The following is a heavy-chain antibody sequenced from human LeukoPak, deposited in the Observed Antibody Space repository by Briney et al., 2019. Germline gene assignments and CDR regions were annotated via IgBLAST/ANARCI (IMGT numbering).Heavy chain of an antibody. CDR1: GGSISGYY. CDR2: IYSSEIT. V-gene: IGHV4-59*01. CDR3: ARCDSVTALDY. J-gene: IGHJ4*02. Sequence: PSETLPLTCTVSGGSISGYYWSWIRQPPGKRLEWIGYIYSSEITNYNPSLKSRVTLSLDTSGNQFSLKIKSVTAADTAVYYCARCDSVTALDYWGQGTLVTVSS. D-gene: IGHD4-17*01.